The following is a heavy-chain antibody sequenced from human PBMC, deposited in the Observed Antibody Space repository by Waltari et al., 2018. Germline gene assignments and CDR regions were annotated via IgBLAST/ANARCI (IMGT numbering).Heavy chain of an antibody. CDR3: AHYKARDAFDI. D-gene: IGHD1-20*01. V-gene: IGHV2-5*01. CDR2: IYWTDEE. CDR1: RVPIATGGEA. J-gene: IGHJ3*02. Sequence: QIPLKESVSTLVKPTQSLTRPCTFFRVPIATGGEAVGWLRQPPGKALEWLAIIYWTDEERYSPSLRSRLTITKDTSRNQVVLTVTNMDPVDTATYFCAHYKARDAFDIWGPGTMVTISS.